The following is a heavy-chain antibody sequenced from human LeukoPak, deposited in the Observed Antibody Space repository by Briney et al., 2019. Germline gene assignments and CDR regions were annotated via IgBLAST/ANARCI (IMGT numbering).Heavy chain of an antibody. CDR1: GGSVSSGTYY. Sequence: SETLSLTCTVSGGSVSSGTYYWSWIRQPPGKGLEWIGYIYYSGSTNYNPSLKSRVTISVDTSKNQFSLKLSSVTAADTAVYYCAREGFGEFYFDYWGQGTLVTVSS. CDR3: AREGFGEFYFDY. V-gene: IGHV4-61*01. CDR2: IYYSGST. D-gene: IGHD3-10*01. J-gene: IGHJ4*02.